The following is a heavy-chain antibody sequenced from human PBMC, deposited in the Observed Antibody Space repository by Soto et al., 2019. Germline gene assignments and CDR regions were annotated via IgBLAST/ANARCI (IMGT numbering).Heavy chain of an antibody. Sequence: EVQLVESGGGLVKPGQSLRLSCTASGFNFSAYGMSWVRQAPGKGLEWVSSITFSSLYIYYADSVRGRFVISRDDSKTSLFLQMDSLKTEDTAFYYCARSGDVAVGWFDPWGQGTQVTVSS. CDR1: GFNFSAYG. CDR2: ITFSSLYI. CDR3: ARSGDVAVGWFDP. J-gene: IGHJ5*02. V-gene: IGHV3-21*02. D-gene: IGHD3-10*01.